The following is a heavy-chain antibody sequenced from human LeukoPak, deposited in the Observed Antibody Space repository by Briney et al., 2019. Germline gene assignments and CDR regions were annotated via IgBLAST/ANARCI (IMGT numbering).Heavy chain of an antibody. J-gene: IGHJ4*02. CDR2: TRSKAYGGTT. V-gene: IGHV3-49*03. D-gene: IGHD6-19*01. CDR3: TRDPPPYSSGWYAY. CDR1: GFTFGDYA. Sequence: GGSLRLSCTASGFTFGDYAMSWFRQAPGKGLEWVGFTRSKAYGGTTEYAASVKGRFTISRDDSKSIAYLQMNSLKTEDTAVYYCTRDPPPYSSGWYAYWGQGTLVTVSP.